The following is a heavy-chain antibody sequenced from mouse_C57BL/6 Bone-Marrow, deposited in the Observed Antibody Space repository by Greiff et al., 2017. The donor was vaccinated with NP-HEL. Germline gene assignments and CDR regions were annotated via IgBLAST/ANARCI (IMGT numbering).Heavy chain of an antibody. V-gene: IGHV1-81*01. Sequence: QVQLKESGAELARPGASVKLSCKASGYTFTSYGISWVKQRTGQGLEWIGEIYPRSGNTYYNEKFKGKATLTADKSSSTAYMELRSLTSEDSAVYFCARRGDGYYEGYFDYWGQGTTLTVSS. D-gene: IGHD2-3*01. CDR2: IYPRSGNT. CDR3: ARRGDGYYEGYFDY. CDR1: GYTFTSYG. J-gene: IGHJ2*01.